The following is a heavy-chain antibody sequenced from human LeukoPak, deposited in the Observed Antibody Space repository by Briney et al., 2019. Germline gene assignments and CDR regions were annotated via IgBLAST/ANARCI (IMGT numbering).Heavy chain of an antibody. CDR3: ARVEQQPGVQH. CDR1: RFPFSSYE. CDR2: ISSSGSTI. J-gene: IGHJ1*01. V-gene: IGHV3-48*03. D-gene: IGHD6-13*01. Sequence: GGSLRLSCAASRFPFSSYEMNWVRQAPGKGLEWVSYISSSGSTIYYADSVKGRFTISRDNAKNSLYLQMNSLRAEDTAVYYCARVEQQPGVQHWGQGTLVTVSS.